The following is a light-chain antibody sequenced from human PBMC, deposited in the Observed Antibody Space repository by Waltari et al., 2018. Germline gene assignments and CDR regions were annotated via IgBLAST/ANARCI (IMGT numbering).Light chain of an antibody. V-gene: IGLV2-14*01. CDR1: NIGSYS. J-gene: IGLJ1*01. CDR2: EVP. Sequence: LTQPPSVSVAPGETARVTCGGDNIGSYSVHWYQQYPGKAPKLIIYEVPYRPSGISTRLSGSKSGNTASLTISGLQAEDEADYYCSSHTATVPHVFGTGTRVTVV. CDR3: SSHTATVPHV.